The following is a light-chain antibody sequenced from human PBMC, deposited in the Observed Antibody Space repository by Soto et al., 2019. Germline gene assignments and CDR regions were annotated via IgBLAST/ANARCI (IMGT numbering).Light chain of an antibody. CDR3: QQYGRSPLT. CDR2: DTS. Sequence: EIVLTQSPDTLSLSPGERATLSCRASQSVRNNYLAWYQQKPGQAPRFLIYDTSSRATGIPERFIGSGSGTDFSLTISRLEPEDFAVYYCQQYGRSPLTFGGGTKVEIK. CDR1: QSVRNNY. J-gene: IGKJ4*01. V-gene: IGKV3-20*01.